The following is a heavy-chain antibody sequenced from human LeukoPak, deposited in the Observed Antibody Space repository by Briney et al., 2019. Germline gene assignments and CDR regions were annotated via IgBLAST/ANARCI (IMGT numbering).Heavy chain of an antibody. V-gene: IGHV1-18*01. D-gene: IGHD2-2*01. Sequence: GASVKVSCKASGYTFTSYGISWVRQAPGQGLEWMGWISAYSGNTNYAQKLQGRVTMTTDTSTSTAYMELRSLRSDDTAVYYCAAFIVVVPADPSDKNYYYGMDVWGQGTTVTVSS. J-gene: IGHJ6*02. CDR2: ISAYSGNT. CDR3: AAFIVVVPADPSDKNYYYGMDV. CDR1: GYTFTSYG.